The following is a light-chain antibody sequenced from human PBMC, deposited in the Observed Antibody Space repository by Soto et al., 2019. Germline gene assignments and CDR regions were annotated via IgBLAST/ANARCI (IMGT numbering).Light chain of an antibody. CDR1: QSVSSN. V-gene: IGKV3-15*01. J-gene: IGKJ1*01. Sequence: EIVMTQSPATLSVSPGERATLSCRASQSVSSNLAWYQQKPGQAPRLLIYGASTRATGIPARFSGSGSGTEFTLTISSLQSEDFAVYYCQQYNNWPPGRTFGQGNKGES. CDR3: QQYNNWPPGRT. CDR2: GAS.